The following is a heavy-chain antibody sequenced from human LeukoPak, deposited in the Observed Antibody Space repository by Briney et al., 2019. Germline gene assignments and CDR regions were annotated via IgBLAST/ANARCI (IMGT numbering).Heavy chain of an antibody. V-gene: IGHV3-30*02. CDR1: GFTFSSYG. CDR3: AKDFYYGSGSYADFELFDY. CDR2: IRYDGSNK. J-gene: IGHJ4*02. D-gene: IGHD3-10*01. Sequence: GGSLRLSSAASGFTFSSYGMHWVRQAPGKGLEWVAFIRYDGSNKYYADSVKGRFTISRDNSKNTLYLQMNSLRAEDTAVYYCAKDFYYGSGSYADFELFDYWGQGTLVTVSS.